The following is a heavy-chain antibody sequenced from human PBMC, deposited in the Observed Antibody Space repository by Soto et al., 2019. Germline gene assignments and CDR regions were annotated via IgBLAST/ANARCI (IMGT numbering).Heavy chain of an antibody. CDR1: EVTFASYD. Sequence: GGSLRLSCVASEVTFASYDMDWVRQAPGKGLEWVAVISRDGTNKYYVDSVKGRFTISRDNSRNTLYLQMNSLRHEDAAVYYCARDRLRYGMDVWGQGTTVTVSS. J-gene: IGHJ6*02. V-gene: IGHV3-30*03. CDR2: ISRDGTNK. CDR3: ARDRLRYGMDV. D-gene: IGHD2-21*02.